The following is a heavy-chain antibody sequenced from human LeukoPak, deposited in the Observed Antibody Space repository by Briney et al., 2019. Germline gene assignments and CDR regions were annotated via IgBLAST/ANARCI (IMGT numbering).Heavy chain of an antibody. D-gene: IGHD2-15*01. Sequence: SETLSLTCTVSGGSISSSSYYWGWIRQPPGKGLEWIGSIYYSGSTYYNPPLKSRVTISVDTSKNQFSLKLSSVTAADTAVYYCARRAYRGRYCSGGSCYSEPGRPNWFDPWGQGTLVTVSS. CDR1: GGSISSSSYY. V-gene: IGHV4-39*01. CDR3: ARRAYRGRYCSGGSCYSEPGRPNWFDP. CDR2: IYYSGST. J-gene: IGHJ5*02.